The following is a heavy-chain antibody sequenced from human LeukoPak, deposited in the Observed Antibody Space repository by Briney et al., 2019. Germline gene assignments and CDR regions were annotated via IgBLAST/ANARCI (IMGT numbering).Heavy chain of an antibody. V-gene: IGHV4-59*13. Sequence: PSETLSLTCAISGGSISSNYWSWIRQPPGKGLEWIGYCHYSGNTNYNPSLKSRATISVDMSKNKFSLTLNSVTAADTAVYYCARSASSTSRSAFDIWGQGTRVTASS. J-gene: IGHJ3*02. CDR2: CHYSGNT. CDR3: ARSASSTSRSAFDI. CDR1: GGSISSNY.